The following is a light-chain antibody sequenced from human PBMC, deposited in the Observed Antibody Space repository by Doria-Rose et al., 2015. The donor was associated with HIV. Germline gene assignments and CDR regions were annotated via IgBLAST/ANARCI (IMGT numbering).Light chain of an antibody. CDR3: QRSYSTPYT. V-gene: IGKV1-39*01. CDR2: AAS. J-gene: IGKJ2*01. CDR1: QSIDTY. Sequence: DIQMTQSPSSLSASVGDRVTITCRSSQSIDTYLNWYQQKPGKAPKVLIYAASTLHSGVPLRFSGSGSGTDFTLTIASLQPEDFAIYHCQRSYSTPYTFGQGTKPEIK.